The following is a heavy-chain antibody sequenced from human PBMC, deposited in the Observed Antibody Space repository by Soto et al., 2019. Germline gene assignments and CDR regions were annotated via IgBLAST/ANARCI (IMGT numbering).Heavy chain of an antibody. CDR1: VGSFSDYH. Sequence: QVQLQQCGAGMLKPSETLSLTCAVSVGSFSDYHWSWIRQPPGMGLEWIGEINHSGGTNYNQSLKSRVTISVDTSKNQFSLRLSSVTAADTAVYYCARERAAYTYYCLDVWEQGTTVTVSS. CDR3: ARERAAYTYYCLDV. V-gene: IGHV4-34*01. J-gene: IGHJ6*01. D-gene: IGHD2-15*01. CDR2: INHSGGT.